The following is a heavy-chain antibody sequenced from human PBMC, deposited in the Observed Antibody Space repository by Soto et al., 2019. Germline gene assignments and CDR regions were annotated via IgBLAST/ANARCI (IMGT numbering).Heavy chain of an antibody. V-gene: IGHV3-74*01. J-gene: IGHJ6*03. D-gene: IGHD2-15*01. Sequence: GGSLRLSCAASGFTFSSYWMHWVRQAPGKGLVWVSRINSDGSSTSYADSVKGRFTISRDNAKNTLYLQMNSLRAEDTAVYYCARDYCSGGSCYSRYYYYYMDVWGKGTTVTVSS. CDR3: ARDYCSGGSCYSRYYYYYMDV. CDR2: INSDGSST. CDR1: GFTFSSYW.